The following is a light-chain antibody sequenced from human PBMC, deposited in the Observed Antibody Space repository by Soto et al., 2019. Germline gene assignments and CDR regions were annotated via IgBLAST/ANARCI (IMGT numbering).Light chain of an antibody. Sequence: QSALTQPSSASGSPGQSVAISCTGTSSDIGRFNFVSWYQQQPGTAPKPVIYEVTQRPSGVHDRFSGYKSGTTATLTVYGRHAEDEADYYCSSYAGSNSVVFGGGTKVTVL. J-gene: IGLJ2*01. V-gene: IGLV2-8*01. CDR2: EVT. CDR3: SSYAGSNSVV. CDR1: SSDIGRFNF.